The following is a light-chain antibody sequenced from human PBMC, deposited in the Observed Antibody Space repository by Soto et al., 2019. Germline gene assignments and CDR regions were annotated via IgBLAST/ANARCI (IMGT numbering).Light chain of an antibody. Sequence: AIQLTQSPSSLSASVGDRVTITCRASQGISSALAWYQQKPGKAPKLLIYDASSLGSGVPSRFSGSGSGTDFTLTISSLQPEDFAAYYCQQFNSYLVTFGQGTKLEIK. V-gene: IGKV1-13*02. CDR2: DAS. CDR3: QQFNSYLVT. CDR1: QGISSA. J-gene: IGKJ2*01.